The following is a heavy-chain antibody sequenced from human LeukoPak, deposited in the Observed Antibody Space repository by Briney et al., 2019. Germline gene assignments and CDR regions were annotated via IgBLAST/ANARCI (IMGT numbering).Heavy chain of an antibody. CDR3: ARVAPEGEDTAMGGYYFDY. CDR1: GYTFTSYY. J-gene: IGHJ4*02. D-gene: IGHD5-18*01. Sequence: ASVKVSCKASGYTFTSYYMHWVRQATGQGLEWMGIINPSGGSTSYAQKFQGRVTMTRDTSTSTVYMELSSLRSEDTAVYYCARVAPEGEDTAMGGYYFDYWGQGTLVTVSS. V-gene: IGHV1-46*01. CDR2: INPSGGST.